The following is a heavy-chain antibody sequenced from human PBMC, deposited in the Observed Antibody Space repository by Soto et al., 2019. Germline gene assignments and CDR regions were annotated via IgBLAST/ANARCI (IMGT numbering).Heavy chain of an antibody. Sequence: GGSLRLSCAASGFTFSSYGMHWVRQAPGKGLEWVVVIWYDGSNKYYADSVKGRFTISRDNSKNTLYLQMNSLRAEDTTVYYCARDSARYGIHYMDVWGKGTTVTVSS. J-gene: IGHJ6*03. CDR1: GFTFSSYG. D-gene: IGHD3-16*01. CDR3: ARDSARYGIHYMDV. V-gene: IGHV3-33*01. CDR2: IWYDGSNK.